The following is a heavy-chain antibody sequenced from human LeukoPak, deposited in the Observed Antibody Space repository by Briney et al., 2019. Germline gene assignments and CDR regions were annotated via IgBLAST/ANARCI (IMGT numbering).Heavy chain of an antibody. CDR1: GYTFTGYY. CDR3: ARGPYQRYGDYRYYYYMDV. D-gene: IGHD4-17*01. V-gene: IGHV1-2*02. J-gene: IGHJ6*03. Sequence: ASVTVSCKASGYTFTGYYMHWVRQAPGQGLEWMGWINPNSGGTNYAQKFQGRVTMTRDTSISTAYMELSRLRSDDTAVYYCARGPYQRYGDYRYYYYMDVWGKGTTVTVSS. CDR2: INPNSGGT.